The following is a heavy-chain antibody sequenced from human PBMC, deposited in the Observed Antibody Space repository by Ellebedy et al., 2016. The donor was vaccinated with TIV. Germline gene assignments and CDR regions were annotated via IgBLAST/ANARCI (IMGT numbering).Heavy chain of an antibody. D-gene: IGHD3-16*01. J-gene: IGHJ5*02. CDR2: IYNTGRT. Sequence: PSETLSLTCTVSGGSISSGNHYWSCIRQRPGKGLDWITNIYNTGRTFYDPSHKSLVTVSGDTSKNQFSLKLRSVTAADTAVYYCARGTTSGSYGYYWFDPWGQGTLVTVSS. CDR3: ARGTTSGSYGYYWFDP. CDR1: GGSISSGNHY. V-gene: IGHV4-31*01.